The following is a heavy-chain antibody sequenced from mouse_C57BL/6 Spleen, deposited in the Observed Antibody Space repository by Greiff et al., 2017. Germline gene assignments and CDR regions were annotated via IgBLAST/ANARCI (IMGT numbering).Heavy chain of an antibody. CDR2: INPNNGGT. CDR3: ARRNYDYDEGFAY. Sequence: EVQLQQSGPELVKPGASVKISCKASGYTFTDYYMNWVKQSHGKSLEWIGDINPNNGGTSYNQKFKGKATLTVDKSSSTAYMELRSLTSEDSAVYYCARRNYDYDEGFAYWGQGTLVTVSA. V-gene: IGHV1-26*01. J-gene: IGHJ3*01. D-gene: IGHD2-4*01. CDR1: GYTFTDYY.